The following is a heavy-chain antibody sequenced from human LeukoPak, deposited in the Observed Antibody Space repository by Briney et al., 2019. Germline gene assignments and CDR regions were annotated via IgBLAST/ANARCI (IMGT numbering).Heavy chain of an antibody. Sequence: NPSETLSLTCTVSGRSISSYYWSWIRQPPGKGPEWIGYIHYTGTTNHNPSLKSRVTISVDPSKNQFSLKLTSVTAADTAVYYCARHSVTYYDFDYWGQGTLVTVSS. D-gene: IGHD1-26*01. CDR3: ARHSVTYYDFDY. J-gene: IGHJ4*02. CDR2: IHYTGTT. CDR1: GRSISSYY. V-gene: IGHV4-59*08.